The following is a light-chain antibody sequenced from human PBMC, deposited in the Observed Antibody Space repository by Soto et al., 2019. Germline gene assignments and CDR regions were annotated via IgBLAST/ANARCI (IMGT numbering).Light chain of an antibody. CDR3: EQYGSRPQT. V-gene: IGKV3-20*01. Sequence: SLAPGGRAARSCRASQCVSHHYLAWYQQKPGQAPRLLIYGASNRATGIPDRCSGSGSGTDFTLTVSRLEPEDSAVHYCEQYGSRPQTLGPGTKVDIK. CDR1: QCVSHHY. CDR2: GAS. J-gene: IGKJ1*01.